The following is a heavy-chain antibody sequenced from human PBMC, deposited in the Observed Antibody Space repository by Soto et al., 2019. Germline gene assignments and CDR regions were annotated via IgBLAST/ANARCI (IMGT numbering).Heavy chain of an antibody. V-gene: IGHV3-7*03. CDR1: GFSFSRYW. CDR2: IKQDGSEK. D-gene: IGHD2-2*01. Sequence: PGGSLRLSCAVSGFSFSRYWMSWVRQAPGKGLEWVANIKQDGSEKYYVDSVKGRCTISRDNAKNSLYLQMNSLRSEDTAVYYCARVLPIYQAYYFDYWGQGTLVTVSS. CDR3: ARVLPIYQAYYFDY. J-gene: IGHJ4*02.